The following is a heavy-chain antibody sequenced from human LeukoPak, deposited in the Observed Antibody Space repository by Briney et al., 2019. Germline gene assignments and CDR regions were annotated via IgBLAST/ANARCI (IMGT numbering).Heavy chain of an antibody. CDR2: IVIGSGNR. J-gene: IGHJ3*02. Sequence: GASVKDSCKASGFTFTSSAVQWVRQARGQRLEWIGWIVIGSGNRNYAQKFQERVSITRDMSTSTAYMELSSLRSEDTAVYYCAASVVPTAIEAFDIWGQGTMVTVSS. D-gene: IGHD2-2*01. CDR3: AASVVPTAIEAFDI. V-gene: IGHV1-58*01. CDR1: GFTFTSSA.